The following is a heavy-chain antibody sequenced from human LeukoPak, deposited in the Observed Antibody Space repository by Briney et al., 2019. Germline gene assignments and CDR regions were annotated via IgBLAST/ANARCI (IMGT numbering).Heavy chain of an antibody. Sequence: SETLSLTCTVSGGSISDYYWSWLRQPPGKGLEWIGYIYYSGSSYHSGSTNYNPSLKSRVTLSVEASENQFSLKLSSVTAADTAVYYCARDVGAQLPSGWFDPWGQGTLVTVSS. V-gene: IGHV4-59*01. CDR2: IYYSGSSYHSGST. CDR1: GGSISDYY. CDR3: ARDVGAQLPSGWFDP. D-gene: IGHD2-2*01. J-gene: IGHJ5*02.